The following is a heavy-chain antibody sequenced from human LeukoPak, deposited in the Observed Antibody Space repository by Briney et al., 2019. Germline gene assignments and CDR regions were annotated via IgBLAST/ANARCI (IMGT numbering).Heavy chain of an antibody. D-gene: IGHD1-26*01. CDR1: GFTFSSYS. CDR3: ARYVGAHFDY. J-gene: IGHJ4*02. Sequence: HRGALRLSCAASGFTFSSYSMNWVRQAPGKGLEWVSSISSSSSYIYYADSVKGRFTISRDNAKNLLYLQMDSLRAEDTAVYYCARYVGAHFDYWGQGTLVTVSS. V-gene: IGHV3-21*01. CDR2: ISSSSSYI.